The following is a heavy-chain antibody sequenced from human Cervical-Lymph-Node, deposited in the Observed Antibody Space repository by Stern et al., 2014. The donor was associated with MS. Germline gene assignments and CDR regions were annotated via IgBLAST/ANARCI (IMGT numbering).Heavy chain of an antibody. CDR2: ISRSSSTI. V-gene: IGHV3-48*02. CDR1: GFTFSSYS. Sequence: DQLVQSGGGLVQPGGSLRLSCAASGFTFSSYSMNWVRQAPGKGLEWVSYISRSSSTIYYADSVKGRFTISRDNAKNSLYLQMNSLRDEDTAVYYCARTATSSWYRLDYWGQGTLVTVSS. J-gene: IGHJ4*02. D-gene: IGHD6-13*01. CDR3: ARTATSSWYRLDY.